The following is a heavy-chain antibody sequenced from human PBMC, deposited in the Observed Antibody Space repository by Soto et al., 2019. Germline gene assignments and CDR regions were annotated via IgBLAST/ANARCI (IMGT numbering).Heavy chain of an antibody. V-gene: IGHV3-23*01. D-gene: IGHD6-6*01. CDR3: TRGHPRRSSSQYYGLDV. J-gene: IGHJ6*02. CDR1: GFIFGHYA. Sequence: GGSLRLSCAVSGFIFGHYAMTWVRQAPGKGLEWVAGISGSGLYIDYADSVKGRFTITRDNPKNTLYLQMNSLRAEDTAVYYCTRGHPRRSSSQYYGLDVWGQGTTVTVSS. CDR2: ISGSGLYI.